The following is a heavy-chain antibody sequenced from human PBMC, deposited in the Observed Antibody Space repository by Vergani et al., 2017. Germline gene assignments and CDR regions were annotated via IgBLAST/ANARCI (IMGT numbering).Heavy chain of an antibody. CDR1: GYTFTSYA. CDR3: ERGVSWFDP. D-gene: IGHD1-14*01. CDR2: MNPNSGNT. V-gene: IGHV1-8*01. Sequence: QVQLVQSVAEVKKPGPSVKVSCKASGYTFTSYAINWVRQATGQGLEWMGWMNPNSGNTGYAQKFQGRVTMTRNTSISTAYMDLSSLRSEDTAVYYCERGVSWFDPWGQGTLVTVSS. J-gene: IGHJ5*02.